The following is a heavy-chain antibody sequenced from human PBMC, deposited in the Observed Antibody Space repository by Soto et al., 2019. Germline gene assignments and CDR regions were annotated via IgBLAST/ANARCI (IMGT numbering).Heavy chain of an antibody. J-gene: IGHJ5*02. V-gene: IGHV4-39*07. CDR1: GGSISSSSYY. CDR3: ARGGVVVVAATRWFDP. CDR2: IYYSGST. D-gene: IGHD2-15*01. Sequence: SETLSLTCTVSGGSISSSSYYWGWIRQPPGKGLEWIGSIYYSGSTNYNPSLKSRVTISVDTSKNQFSLKLSSVTAADTAVYYCARGGVVVVAATRWFDPWGQGTLVTVSS.